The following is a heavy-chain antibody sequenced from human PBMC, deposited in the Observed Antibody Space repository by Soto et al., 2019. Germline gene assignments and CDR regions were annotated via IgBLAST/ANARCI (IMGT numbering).Heavy chain of an antibody. CDR3: ANPFGGAFDF. CDR2: ISGDGDRT. V-gene: IGHV3-23*01. CDR1: GFTFSSYA. D-gene: IGHD3-16*01. J-gene: IGHJ3*01. Sequence: EVQLLESGGGLVQPGGSLRLSCVASGFTFSSYAMSWFRQAPGKGPEWVSAISGDGDRTFYADSVKGRFTISRDNSKNALYLRMTSLRAEDTALYYCANPFGGAFDFWGQVTVVTVSS.